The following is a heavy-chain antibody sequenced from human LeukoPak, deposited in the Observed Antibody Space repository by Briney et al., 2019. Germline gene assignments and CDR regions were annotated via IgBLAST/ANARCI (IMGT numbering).Heavy chain of an antibody. J-gene: IGHJ4*02. CDR1: GYTFTSYA. Sequence: ASVKVSCKASGYTFTSYATHWVRQAPGQRLEWMGWINAGNGNTKYSQKFQGRVTITRDTSASTAYMELSSLRSEDTAVYYCARAGRYYDSSGYYYIYWGQGTLVTVSS. CDR2: INAGNGNT. D-gene: IGHD3-22*01. CDR3: ARAGRYYDSSGYYYIY. V-gene: IGHV1-3*01.